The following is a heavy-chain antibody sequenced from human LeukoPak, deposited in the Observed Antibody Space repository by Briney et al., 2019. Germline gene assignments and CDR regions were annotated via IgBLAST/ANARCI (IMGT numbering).Heavy chain of an antibody. CDR1: GFTFDDYG. CDR2: INWNGGST. Sequence: PGGSLRLSCAASGFTFDDYGMSWVRQAPGKGLEWVSGINWNGGSTGYADSVKGRFTISRDNAKNSLYLQMNSLRAEDTALYHCARVGKFRYGSGIYYFDYWGQGTLVTVSS. V-gene: IGHV3-20*01. CDR3: ARVGKFRYGSGIYYFDY. J-gene: IGHJ4*02. D-gene: IGHD3-10*01.